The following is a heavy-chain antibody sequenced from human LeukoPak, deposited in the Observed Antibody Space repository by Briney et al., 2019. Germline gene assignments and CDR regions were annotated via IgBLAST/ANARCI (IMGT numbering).Heavy chain of an antibody. CDR3: AKANYDILTAFDY. CDR2: ISGSGVST. D-gene: IGHD3-9*01. J-gene: IGHJ4*02. V-gene: IGHV3-23*01. CDR1: GFTFSTYG. Sequence: GGSLRLTCAASGFTFSTYGMSWVRQAPGKGLEWVSAISGSGVSTYYADSVKGRFTISRDNSKNTLYLQMNSLRAENTAVYYCAKANYDILTAFDYWGQGTLVTVSS.